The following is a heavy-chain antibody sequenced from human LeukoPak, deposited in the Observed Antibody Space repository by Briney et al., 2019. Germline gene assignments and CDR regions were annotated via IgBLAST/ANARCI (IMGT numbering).Heavy chain of an antibody. CDR2: IKSKADGGTA. CDR3: TTAQHTELHVVLPAAYSPHPYYYSMDV. Sequence: GGSLRLSCAASGFTFFNAWMSWVRQAPGKGLEWVGRIKSKADGGTAEYAASVKGRLTISRDDSKNTLYLQVNSLKTEDTAVYFCTTAQHTELHVVLPAAYSPHPYYYSMDVWGKGTTVTVS. V-gene: IGHV3-15*01. D-gene: IGHD2-2*01. CDR1: GFTFFNAW. J-gene: IGHJ6*03.